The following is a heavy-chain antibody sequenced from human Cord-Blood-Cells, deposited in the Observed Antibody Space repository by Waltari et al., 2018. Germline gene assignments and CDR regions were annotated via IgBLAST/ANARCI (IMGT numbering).Heavy chain of an antibody. CDR1: GFTFSSYW. CDR2: IKQDGSEK. V-gene: IGHV3-7*01. D-gene: IGHD2-15*01. J-gene: IGHJ4*02. CDR3: ATRGWYLSFDY. Sequence: EVQLVESGGGLVQPGGSLRLSCAASGFTFSSYWMSWVRQAPGKGLEWMANIKQDGSEKYYVDSVKGRFTISRDNAKNSLYLQMNSLRAEDTAVYYCATRGWYLSFDYWGQGTLVTVSS.